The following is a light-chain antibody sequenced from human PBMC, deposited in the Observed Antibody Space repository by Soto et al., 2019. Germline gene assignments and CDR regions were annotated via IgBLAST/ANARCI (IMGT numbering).Light chain of an antibody. CDR3: CSYAGSSTWV. CDR2: EGS. V-gene: IGLV2-23*01. Sequence: SALTQPASGSGSPGQSITISCTGTSSDVGSYNLVSWYQQHPGKAPKLMIYEGSKRPSGVSNRFSGSKSGNTASLTISGLQAEDEADYYCCSYAGSSTWVFGTGTKVTVL. J-gene: IGLJ1*01. CDR1: SSDVGSYNL.